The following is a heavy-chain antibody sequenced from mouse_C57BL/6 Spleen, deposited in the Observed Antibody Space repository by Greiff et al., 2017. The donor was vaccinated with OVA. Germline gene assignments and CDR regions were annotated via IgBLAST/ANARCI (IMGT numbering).Heavy chain of an antibody. Sequence: QVQLQQSGPGLVQPSQSLSITCTVSGFSLTSYGVHWVRQSPGKGLEWLGVIWRGGSTDYNAAFMSRLSITKDNSKSQVFFKMNSLQADDTAIYYCAKGYYGNYEYFDVWGTGTTVTVSS. CDR1: GFSLTSYG. CDR2: IWRGGST. CDR3: AKGYYGNYEYFDV. V-gene: IGHV2-5*01. D-gene: IGHD2-1*01. J-gene: IGHJ1*03.